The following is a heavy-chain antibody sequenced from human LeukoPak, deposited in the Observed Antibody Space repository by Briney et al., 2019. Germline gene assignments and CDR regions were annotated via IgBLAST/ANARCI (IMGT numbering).Heavy chain of an antibody. J-gene: IGHJ6*03. CDR3: AATRGSYYNYYMDV. V-gene: IGHV1-69*05. CDR2: IIPIFGTA. CDR1: GGTFSSYA. Sequence: SVKVSCKASGGTFSSYAISWVRQAPGQGLEWMGRIIPIFGTANYAQKFQGRVTITTDESTSTAYMELSSLRSEDTAVYYCAATRGSYYNYYMDVWGKGTTVTVSS. D-gene: IGHD5-24*01.